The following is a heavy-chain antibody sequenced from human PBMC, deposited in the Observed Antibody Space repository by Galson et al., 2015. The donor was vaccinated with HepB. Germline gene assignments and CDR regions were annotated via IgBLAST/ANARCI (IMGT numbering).Heavy chain of an antibody. V-gene: IGHV3-23*01. CDR1: GFAFDTHA. D-gene: IGHD5-18*01. Sequence: SLRLSCAASGFAFDTHAMSWVRQAPGRGLEWISGISGNGASTFYADSVKGRFTVSRDNSNNMLYLQMKSLRAEDAGLYFCAKGYGLFDSWGQGILVTVSS. J-gene: IGHJ5*01. CDR2: ISGNGAST. CDR3: AKGYGLFDS.